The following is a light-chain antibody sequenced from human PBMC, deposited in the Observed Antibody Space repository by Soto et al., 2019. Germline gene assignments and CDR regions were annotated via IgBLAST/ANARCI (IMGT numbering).Light chain of an antibody. CDR2: DVS. V-gene: IGLV2-14*01. Sequence: QSVLTQPASVSGSPGQSITISCTGTSSDVVGYNYVSWYQQHPGKAPKLMIYDVSNRPSGVSNRFSGSKSGNTASLTISGLQAEDEADYYCSSYTRRSTLDTVFGTGTKVTVL. CDR3: SSYTRRSTLDTV. J-gene: IGLJ1*01. CDR1: SSDVVGYNY.